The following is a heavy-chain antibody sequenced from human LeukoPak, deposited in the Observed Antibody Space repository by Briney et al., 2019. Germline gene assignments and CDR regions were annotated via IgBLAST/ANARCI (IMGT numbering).Heavy chain of an antibody. CDR2: IIPIFGTA. CDR3: AAANREYYDSSGMRFDY. J-gene: IGHJ4*02. Sequence: GASVKVSCKASGGTFSSYAISWVRQAPGQGLEWMGGIIPIFGTANYAQKFQGRVTITADESTSTAYMELSSLRSEDTAVYYCAAANREYYDSSGMRFDYWGQGTLVTVSS. V-gene: IGHV1-69*13. CDR1: GGTFSSYA. D-gene: IGHD3-22*01.